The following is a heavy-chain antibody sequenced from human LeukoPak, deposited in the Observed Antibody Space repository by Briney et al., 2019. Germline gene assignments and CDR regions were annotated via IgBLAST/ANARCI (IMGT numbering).Heavy chain of an antibody. CDR2: ISGSGGST. CDR3: AKDQEELQWLRFDPDYFDY. CDR1: GFTFSTYD. D-gene: IGHD5-12*01. Sequence: QAGGSLRLSCTASGFTFSTYDMNWVRQAPGKGLEWVSAISGSGGSTYYADSVKGRFTISRDNSKNTLYLQMNSLRAEDTAVYYCAKDQEELQWLRFDPDYFDYWGQGTLVTVSS. J-gene: IGHJ4*02. V-gene: IGHV3-23*01.